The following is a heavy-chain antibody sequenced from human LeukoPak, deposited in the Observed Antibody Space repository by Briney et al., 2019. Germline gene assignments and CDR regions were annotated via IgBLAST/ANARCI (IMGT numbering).Heavy chain of an antibody. CDR2: IDSEGTST. D-gene: IGHD4-23*01. CDR3: ARRVYVGSMHV. CDR1: GFTFSSYW. J-gene: IGHJ6*02. V-gene: IGHV3-74*01. Sequence: PGGSLRLSCGASGFTFSSYWMHWVRQAPGKGLVWVSRIDSEGTSTTYADAVKGRFTISRDNAKNTLYQQMNSLRVVDTAVYYCARRVYVGSMHVWGQGTTVTVSS.